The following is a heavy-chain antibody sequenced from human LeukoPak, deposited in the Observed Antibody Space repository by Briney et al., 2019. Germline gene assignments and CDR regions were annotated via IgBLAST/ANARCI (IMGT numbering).Heavy chain of an antibody. D-gene: IGHD1-26*01. Sequence: SEILSLTCTVSGGSISTYYWSWIRQPPGKGLEWIGYIYNSGSTNHNPSLKSRVTISVDTSKNQFSLKLSSVTAADTAVYYCARTSGSYLVEYYFDYWGQGTLVTVSS. CDR1: GGSISTYY. CDR2: IYNSGST. CDR3: ARTSGSYLVEYYFDY. V-gene: IGHV4-59*08. J-gene: IGHJ4*02.